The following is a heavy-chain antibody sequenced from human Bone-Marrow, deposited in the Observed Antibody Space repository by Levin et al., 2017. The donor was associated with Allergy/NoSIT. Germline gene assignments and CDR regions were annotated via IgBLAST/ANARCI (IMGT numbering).Heavy chain of an antibody. CDR3: ARAHRAEYSSSNYYGMDV. V-gene: IGHV1-8*01. CDR2: MNPNSGNT. Sequence: ASVKVSCKASGYTFTSYDINWVRQATGQGLEWMGWMNPNSGNTGYAQKFQGRVTMTRNTSISTAYMELSSLRSEDTAVYYCARAHRAEYSSSNYYGMDVWGQGTTVTVSS. CDR1: GYTFTSYD. D-gene: IGHD6-6*01. J-gene: IGHJ6*02.